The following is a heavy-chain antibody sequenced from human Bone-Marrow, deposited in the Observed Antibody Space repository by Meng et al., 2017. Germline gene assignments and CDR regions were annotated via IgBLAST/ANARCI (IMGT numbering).Heavy chain of an antibody. Sequence: QLQLQESGPGLVQPSEPLSLTCTVSGCSISSSSYYWGWIRQPPGKGLEWIGSIYYSGSTYYNPSLKSRVTISVDTSKNQFSLKLSSVTAADTAVYYCARQGFLEWLLYRGNWFDPWGQGTLVTVSS. CDR3: ARQGFLEWLLYRGNWFDP. J-gene: IGHJ5*02. D-gene: IGHD3-3*01. V-gene: IGHV4-39*01. CDR1: GCSISSSSYY. CDR2: IYYSGST.